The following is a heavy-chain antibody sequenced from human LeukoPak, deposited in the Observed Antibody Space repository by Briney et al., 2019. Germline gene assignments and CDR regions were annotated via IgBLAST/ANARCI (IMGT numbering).Heavy chain of an antibody. CDR3: ARAVEEGSSGYDFDY. V-gene: IGHV1-2*02. CDR1: GYTFTGYY. Sequence: GASVKVSCKASGYTFTGYYMHWVRQAPGQGLEWMGWINPNSGGTNYAQKFQGRVTMTRDTSISTAYMELSRLRSDDTAVYYCARAVEEGSSGYDFDYWGQGTLVTVSS. J-gene: IGHJ4*02. D-gene: IGHD3-22*01. CDR2: INPNSGGT.